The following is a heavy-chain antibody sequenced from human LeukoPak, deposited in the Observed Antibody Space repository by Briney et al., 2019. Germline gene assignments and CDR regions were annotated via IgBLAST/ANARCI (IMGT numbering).Heavy chain of an antibody. CDR3: ARDPELLWGSGYSYFDY. CDR2: IYHSGST. V-gene: IGHV4-39*07. J-gene: IGHJ4*02. Sequence: SQTLSLTCTVSGGSISSGSYYWSWIRQPPGKGLEWIGSIYHSGSTYYNPSLKSRVTISVDTSKNQFSLKLSSVTAADTAVYYCARDPELLWGSGYSYFDYWGQGTLVTVSS. CDR1: GGSISSGSYY. D-gene: IGHD3-22*01.